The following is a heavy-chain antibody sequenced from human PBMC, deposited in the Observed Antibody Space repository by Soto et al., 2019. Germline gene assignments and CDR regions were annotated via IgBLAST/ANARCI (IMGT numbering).Heavy chain of an antibody. V-gene: IGHV1-3*01. CDR3: GSRDCSSTSRPPSMYGKDV. D-gene: IGHD2-2*01. CDR2: INAGNGNT. Sequence: ASVNVSCKASGYTFTSYAMHWVRQAPGQRLEWMGWINAGNGNTKYSQKFQGRVTITRDTSASTAYMELSSLRSEGTAVYYCGSRDCSSTSRPPSMYGKDVWGEWTTVTVSS. J-gene: IGHJ6*04. CDR1: GYTFTSYA.